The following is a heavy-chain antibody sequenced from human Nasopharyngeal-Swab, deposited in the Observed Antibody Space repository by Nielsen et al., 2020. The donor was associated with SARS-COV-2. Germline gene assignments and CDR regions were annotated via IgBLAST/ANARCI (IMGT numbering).Heavy chain of an antibody. D-gene: IGHD2-2*01. CDR1: GFTFSSYW. Sequence: GESLKISCAASGFTFSSYWMSWVRQAPGKGLEWVANIKQDGSEKYYVDSVKGRFTISRDNAKNSLYLQMNSLRAEDTAVYYCARDGVVPAAMSYYYYYGMDVLGQGTTVTVSS. CDR2: IKQDGSEK. V-gene: IGHV3-7*01. J-gene: IGHJ6*02. CDR3: ARDGVVPAAMSYYYYYGMDV.